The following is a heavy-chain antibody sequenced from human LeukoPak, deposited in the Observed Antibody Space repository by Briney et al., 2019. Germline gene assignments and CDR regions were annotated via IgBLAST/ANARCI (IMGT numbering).Heavy chain of an antibody. V-gene: IGHV1-69*04. D-gene: IGHD2-15*01. CDR1: GGTFSSYA. CDR2: IIPIFGIA. CDR3: ARQEECSGGSCYSFIWFDP. J-gene: IGHJ5*02. Sequence: SVKVSCKASGGTFSSYAISWVRQAPGQGLEWMGRIIPIFGIANYAQKFQGRVTITADKSTSTAYMELSSLRSEDTAVYYCARQEECSGGSCYSFIWFDPWGQGTLVTVSS.